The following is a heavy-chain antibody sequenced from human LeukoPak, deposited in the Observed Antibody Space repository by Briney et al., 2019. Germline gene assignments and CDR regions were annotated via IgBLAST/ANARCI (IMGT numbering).Heavy chain of an antibody. V-gene: IGHV1-2*02. Sequence: ASMKVSCKASGYTFTGYYMHWVRQAPGQGLEWMGWINPNSGGTNYAQKFQGRVTMTRDTSISTAYMELGRLRSDDTAVYYCAREGDVRWLQLFGWFDPWGQGTLVTVSS. CDR3: AREGDVRWLQLFGWFDP. J-gene: IGHJ5*02. CDR1: GYTFTGYY. CDR2: INPNSGGT. D-gene: IGHD5-24*01.